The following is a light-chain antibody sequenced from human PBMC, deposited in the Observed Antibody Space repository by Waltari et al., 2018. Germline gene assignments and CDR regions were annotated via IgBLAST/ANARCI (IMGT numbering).Light chain of an antibody. CDR3: SSHAGTNHHFL. Sequence: QSALTQPPSASGSPGQSVTISCTGTSSDVGAYTYVSWYHPFPGKAPTLITSEVTKRPSGVPDRFSGSKSGNTASLTVSGLQPEDEADYYCSSHAGTNHHFLFGPGTKVIVL. V-gene: IGLV2-8*01. CDR2: EVT. J-gene: IGLJ1*01. CDR1: SSDVGAYTY.